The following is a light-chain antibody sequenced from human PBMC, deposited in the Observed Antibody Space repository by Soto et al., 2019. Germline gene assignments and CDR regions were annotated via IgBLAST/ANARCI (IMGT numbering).Light chain of an antibody. CDR3: QQYNIWPPYT. CDR1: QRISSN. J-gene: IGKJ2*01. CDR2: GAS. V-gene: IGKV3-15*01. Sequence: EIVMTQSPATLSVSPGERATLYCKASQRISSNLAWYQQKPGQPPRLLIYGASTRATGISARFSGSGSGTEFTLTISGLQSEDFALYYCQQYNIWPPYTFSQGTKVEIK.